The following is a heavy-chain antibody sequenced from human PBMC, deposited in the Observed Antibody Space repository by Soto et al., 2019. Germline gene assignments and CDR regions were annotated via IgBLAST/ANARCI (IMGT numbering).Heavy chain of an antibody. CDR2: IYYSGST. CDR1: GGSITSNSYY. J-gene: IGHJ6*02. V-gene: IGHV4-39*01. CDR3: ARHTPAAGTYYYYYGMDV. Sequence: QLQLQESGPGLVKPSETLSLTCTVSGGSITSNSYYWGWIRQPPGKGLEWIGSIYYSGSTYYNPSLKGRVTISVETSENQFSLKLSSVTAADTAVFYCARHTPAAGTYYYYYGMDVWGQGTTVTVSS. D-gene: IGHD6-13*01.